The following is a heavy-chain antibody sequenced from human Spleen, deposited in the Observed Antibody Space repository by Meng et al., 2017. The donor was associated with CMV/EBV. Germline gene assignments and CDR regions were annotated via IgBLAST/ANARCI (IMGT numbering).Heavy chain of an antibody. V-gene: IGHV1-18*01. CDR1: GYTFTSYA. J-gene: IGHJ5*02. CDR2: ISAYNGRT. D-gene: IGHD6-13*01. Sequence: GYTFTSYAFSWVRQAPGQGLEWMGWISAYNGRTTYAQKFQGRVTMTTDTSTTTAYMELRSLRSDDTAVYYCARNHVAAVGTLNWFDPWGQGTLVTVSS. CDR3: ARNHVAAVGTLNWFDP.